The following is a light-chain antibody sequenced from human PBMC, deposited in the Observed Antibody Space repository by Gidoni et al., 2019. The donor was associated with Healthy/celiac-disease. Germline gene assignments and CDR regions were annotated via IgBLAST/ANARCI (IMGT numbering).Light chain of an antibody. V-gene: IGKV3-11*01. Sequence: EIVLTQSPATLSLSPGERATLPCRASQRVSSYLAWYQQKPGQAPRLLIYDASTRATGIQARFSGNGSGTYFTLTISSLEPEDFAVYYCQQRSNWPPWTFGQGTKVEIK. CDR3: QQRSNWPPWT. CDR1: QRVSSY. CDR2: DAS. J-gene: IGKJ1*01.